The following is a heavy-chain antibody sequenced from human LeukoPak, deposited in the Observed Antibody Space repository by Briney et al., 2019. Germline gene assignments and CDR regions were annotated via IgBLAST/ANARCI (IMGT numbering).Heavy chain of an antibody. D-gene: IGHD3-10*01. Sequence: GGSPRLSCAASGFTFSSYAMSWVRQAPGKGLEWVSAISGSGGSTYYADSVKGRFTISRDNSKNTLYLQMNSLRAEDTAVYYCAKGLSAGTGFYWGQGTLVTVSS. J-gene: IGHJ4*02. CDR1: GFTFSSYA. CDR3: AKGLSAGTGFY. CDR2: ISGSGGST. V-gene: IGHV3-23*01.